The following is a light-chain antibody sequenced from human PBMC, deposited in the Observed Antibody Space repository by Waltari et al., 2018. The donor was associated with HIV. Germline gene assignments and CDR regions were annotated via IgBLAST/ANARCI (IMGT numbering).Light chain of an antibody. CDR3: QQSYSTPHT. V-gene: IGKV1-39*01. J-gene: IGKJ4*01. Sequence: DIQLPQSPSSLSASVGDRVPITCRASQSISSYLNWYQQKPGKAPNLLIYAASSLQSGVPLRFSGSGSGTGFTLTISSLQPEDFATYYCQQSYSTPHTFGGGTKVEIK. CDR1: QSISSY. CDR2: AAS.